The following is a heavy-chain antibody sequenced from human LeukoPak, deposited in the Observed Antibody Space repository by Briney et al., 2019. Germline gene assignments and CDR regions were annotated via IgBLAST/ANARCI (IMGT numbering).Heavy chain of an antibody. V-gene: IGHV4-59*01. CDR1: GGSISSYY. CDR3: ARSYDFWSGYPNSFDP. CDR2: IYYSGST. J-gene: IGHJ5*02. Sequence: PSETLSLTCTVSGGSISSYYWSWIRQPPGKGLEWIGYIYYSGSTNYNPSLKSRVTISVDTSKDQFSLKLSSVTAADTAVYYCARSYDFWSGYPNSFDPWGQGTLVTVSS. D-gene: IGHD3-3*01.